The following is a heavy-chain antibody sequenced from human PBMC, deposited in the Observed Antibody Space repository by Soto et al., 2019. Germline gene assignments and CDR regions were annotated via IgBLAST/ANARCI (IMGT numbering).Heavy chain of an antibody. CDR2: IIPIFGTA. J-gene: IGHJ3*02. D-gene: IGHD5-18*01. CDR1: GGTFSSYA. Sequence: QVQLVQSGAEVKKPGSSVKVSCKASGGTFSSYAISWVRQAPGQGLEWMGGIIPIFGTANYAQKFQGRVTITADESTSTSYMELSSLRSEDTAVYYCEGPDTAMAPDAFDIWGQGTMVTVSS. V-gene: IGHV1-69*01. CDR3: EGPDTAMAPDAFDI.